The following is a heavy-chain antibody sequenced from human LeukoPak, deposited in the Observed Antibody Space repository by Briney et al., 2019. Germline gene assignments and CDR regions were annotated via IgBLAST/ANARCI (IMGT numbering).Heavy chain of an antibody. V-gene: IGHV4-59*01. Sequence: SETLPLTSTVSGGSISSYYWSWIRQPPGKGLEWIGYIYYSGSTNYNPSLKSRVTISVDTSKNQFSLKLSSVTAADTAVYYCARDLLYDSSGCAFDIWGQGTMVTVSS. J-gene: IGHJ3*02. D-gene: IGHD3-22*01. CDR2: IYYSGST. CDR3: ARDLLYDSSGCAFDI. CDR1: GGSISSYY.